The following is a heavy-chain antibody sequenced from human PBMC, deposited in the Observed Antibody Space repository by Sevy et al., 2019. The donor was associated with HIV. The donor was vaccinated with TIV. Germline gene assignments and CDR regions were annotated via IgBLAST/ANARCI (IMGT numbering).Heavy chain of an antibody. Sequence: GGSLRLSCEASGLAFRSYAMSWVRQAPGKGLERVSGIRGGGTSAYYADSVSGRFTISRDDSKNTLYLQMNSLRVEDTAVYYCARGGLSRTFDIWGQGTMVTVSS. CDR2: IRGGGTSA. CDR3: ARGGLSRTFDI. CDR1: GLAFRSYA. V-gene: IGHV3-23*01. J-gene: IGHJ3*02. D-gene: IGHD3-16*01.